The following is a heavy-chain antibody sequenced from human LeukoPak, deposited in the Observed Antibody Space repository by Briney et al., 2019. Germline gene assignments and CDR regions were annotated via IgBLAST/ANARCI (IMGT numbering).Heavy chain of an antibody. D-gene: IGHD7-27*01. V-gene: IGHV3-64*01. CDR1: GFTFSTYA. CDR2: ISSNGGST. CDR3: ARTKSRTGDFDY. Sequence: PGGSLRLSCAASGFTFSTYAMHWVRQAPGKGLEYVSAISSNGGSTYYANSVKGRFTISRDNSKNTLYLQMGSLRAEDMAVYYCARTKSRTGDFDYWGQGTLVTVSS. J-gene: IGHJ4*02.